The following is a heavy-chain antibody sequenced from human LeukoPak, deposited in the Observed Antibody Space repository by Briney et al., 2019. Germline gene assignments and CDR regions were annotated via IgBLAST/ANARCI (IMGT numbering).Heavy chain of an antibody. CDR3: ASVRSDGDFPNFDY. D-gene: IGHD4-17*01. CDR2: ISGSGGST. J-gene: IGHJ4*02. V-gene: IGHV3-23*01. CDR1: GFTFSSYA. Sequence: SGGSLRLSCAASGFTFSSYAMSWVRQAPGKGLEWVSAISGSGGSTYYADSVKGRFTISRDNSKNTLYLQMNSLRAEDTAVYYCASVRSDGDFPNFDYWGQGNLVTVSS.